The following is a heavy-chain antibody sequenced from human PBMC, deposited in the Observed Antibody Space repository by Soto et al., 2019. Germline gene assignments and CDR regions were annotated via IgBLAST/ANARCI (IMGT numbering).Heavy chain of an antibody. CDR2: INHSGST. J-gene: IGHJ4*02. CDR1: GGSFSGYY. D-gene: IGHD3-16*02. Sequence: SETLSLTCAVYGGSFSGYYWSWIRQPPGKGLEWIGEINHSGSTNYNPSLKSRVTISVDTSKNQFSLKLSSVTAADTAVYYCARVSVSPFAFLDYWGQGTLVTVSS. V-gene: IGHV4-34*01. CDR3: ARVSVSPFAFLDY.